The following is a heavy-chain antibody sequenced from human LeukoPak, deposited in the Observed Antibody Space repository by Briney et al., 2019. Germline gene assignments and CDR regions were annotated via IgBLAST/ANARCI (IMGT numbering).Heavy chain of an antibody. CDR3: AKEGTPQVSTWYDL. J-gene: IGHJ5*02. CDR2: ISYEGGTQ. CDR1: GVTLSPYG. D-gene: IGHD3-10*01. V-gene: IGHV3-30*18. Sequence: QSGGSLRLSCAASGVTLSPYGMHWVRQAPGKGLEWVAVISYEGGTQHYADSVKGRFIFSRDNPRNTLYLQMNILRTEDTAVYYCAKEGTPQVSTWYDLWGQGTQVIVSS.